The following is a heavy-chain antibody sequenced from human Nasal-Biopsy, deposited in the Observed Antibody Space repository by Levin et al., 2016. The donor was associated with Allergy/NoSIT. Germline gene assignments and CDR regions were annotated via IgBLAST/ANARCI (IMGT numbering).Heavy chain of an antibody. V-gene: IGHV4-30-2*01. D-gene: IGHD3-16*01. CDR3: ARTVRGGYFFDS. J-gene: IGHJ4*02. CDR1: GGSISSDNYS. CDR2: IYHSGGT. Sequence: LRLSCAISGGSISSDNYSWSWIRQPPGKGLEWIGYIYHSGGTFYNPSLASRGTISVDRSKNQFSLKLSSVTAADTAVYYCARTVRGGYFFDSWGQGTLVTVSS.